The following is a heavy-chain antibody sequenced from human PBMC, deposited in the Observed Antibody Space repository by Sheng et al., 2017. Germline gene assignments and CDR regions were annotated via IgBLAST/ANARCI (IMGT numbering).Heavy chain of an antibody. D-gene: IGHD1-7*01. CDR1: GFTFSSYA. CDR2: ISGSGGST. J-gene: IGHJ6*03. V-gene: IGHV3-23*01. Sequence: EVQLLESGGGLVQPGGSLRLSCAASGFTFSSYAMSWVRQAPGKGLEWVSAISGSGGSTYYADSVKGRFTISRDNSKNTLYLQMNSLRAEDTAVYYCAKDQEWLELRAYYYYMDVWGQGTTVTVSS. CDR3: AKDQEWLELRAYYYYMDV.